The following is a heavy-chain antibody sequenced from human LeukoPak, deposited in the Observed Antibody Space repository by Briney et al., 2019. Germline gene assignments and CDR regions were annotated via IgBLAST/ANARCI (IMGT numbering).Heavy chain of an antibody. J-gene: IGHJ4*02. CDR3: ARDFLPSAVAGPYVLDY. CDR1: GGTFSSYA. V-gene: IGHV1-69*06. CDR2: IIPIFGTA. Sequence: GSSVKVSCKASGGTFSSYAISWVRQAPGQGLEWMGGIIPIFGTANYAQKFQGRVTITADKSTSTAYMELSSLRSEDTAVYYCARDFLPSAVAGPYVLDYWGQGTLVTVSS. D-gene: IGHD6-19*01.